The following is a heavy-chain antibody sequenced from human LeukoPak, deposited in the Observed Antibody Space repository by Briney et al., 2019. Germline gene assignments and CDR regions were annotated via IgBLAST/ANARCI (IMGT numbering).Heavy chain of an antibody. CDR2: IKHSGST. D-gene: IGHD5-18*01. J-gene: IGHJ5*02. CDR3: ARGLRGYRP. CDR1: GGSFSGYY. V-gene: IGHV4-34*01. Sequence: KTSETLSLTCAVYGGSFSGYYWSWIRQPPGKGLEWIGEIKHSGSTNYNPSLKSRVTISVDTSKNQFSLKLSSVTAADTAVYYCARGLRGYRPWGQGTLVTVSS.